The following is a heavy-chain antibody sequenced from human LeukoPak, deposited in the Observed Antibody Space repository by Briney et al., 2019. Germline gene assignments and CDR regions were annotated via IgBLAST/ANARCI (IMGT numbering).Heavy chain of an antibody. CDR2: ISGYNGDR. CDR3: TRDTGTIAEVGGPAN. CDR1: GYNFLKYG. V-gene: IGHV1-18*01. Sequence: ASVKVSCEASGYNFLKYGVGWLRQAPGQGLEWMGWISGYNGDRKYAQRLQDRVTMTTDTSTSTAYMDLRSLISDDTVVYYCTRDTGTIAEVGGPANWGQGTLVTVSS. J-gene: IGHJ4*02. D-gene: IGHD6-13*01.